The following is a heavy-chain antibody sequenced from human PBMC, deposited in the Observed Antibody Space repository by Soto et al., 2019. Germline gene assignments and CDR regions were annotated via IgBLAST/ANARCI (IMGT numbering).Heavy chain of an antibody. J-gene: IGHJ4*02. CDR2: IKSKTDGGTT. Sequence: EVQLVESGGGLVKPGGSLRLSCAASGFTFSNAWMSWVRQAPGKGLEWVGHIKSKTDGGTTDYAAPVKGRFTISRDDSKNTLFLQMNSLNTDDTAVFYCSTEFSCYENNYFDFWGQGTLVTVSS. CDR3: STEFSCYENNYFDF. V-gene: IGHV3-15*01. CDR1: GFTFSNAW. D-gene: IGHD5-12*01.